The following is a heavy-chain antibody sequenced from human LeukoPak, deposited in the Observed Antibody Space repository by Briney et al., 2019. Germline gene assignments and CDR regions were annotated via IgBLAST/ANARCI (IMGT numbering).Heavy chain of an antibody. V-gene: IGHV4-61*02. D-gene: IGHD2-15*01. CDR2: IYTSGST. CDR3: ARGHGDIVKPGAFDI. CDR1: GGSISSGSYY. J-gene: IGHJ3*02. Sequence: PSETLSLTCTVSGGSISSGSYYWSWIRQPAGKGLEWIGRIYTSGSTNYNPSLKSRVTISVDASKNQFSLKLSSVTAADTAVYYCARGHGDIVKPGAFDIWGQGTMVTVSS.